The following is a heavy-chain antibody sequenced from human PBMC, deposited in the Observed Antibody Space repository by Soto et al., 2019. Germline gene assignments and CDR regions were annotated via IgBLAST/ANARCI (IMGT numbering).Heavy chain of an antibody. CDR1: GYSFTSYW. CDR3: ARPSIVVVPAAAANYNWFDP. Sequence: GESLKISCKGSGYSFTSYWISWVRQMPGKGLEWMGRIDPSDSYTNYSPSFQGHVTISADKSISTAYLQWSSLKASDTAMYYCARPSIVVVPAAAANYNWFDPWGQGTLVTVSS. J-gene: IGHJ5*02. CDR2: IDPSDSYT. V-gene: IGHV5-10-1*01. D-gene: IGHD2-2*01.